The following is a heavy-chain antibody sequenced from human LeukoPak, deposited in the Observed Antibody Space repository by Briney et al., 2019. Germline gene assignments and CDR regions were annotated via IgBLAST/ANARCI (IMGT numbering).Heavy chain of an antibody. V-gene: IGHV3-30-3*01. D-gene: IGHD2-21*02. CDR2: ISYEASNQ. CDR1: GFTFSSHA. Sequence: GRSLRLSCSASGFTFSSHAMHWARQAPGKGLEWVSVISYEASNQYYADSVKGRFTISRDNSRNTLYLQMDSLRPEDTAVYYCARDYRVGCTSDDCFPIDYWGQGTLVTVSS. CDR3: ARDYRVGCTSDDCFPIDY. J-gene: IGHJ4*02.